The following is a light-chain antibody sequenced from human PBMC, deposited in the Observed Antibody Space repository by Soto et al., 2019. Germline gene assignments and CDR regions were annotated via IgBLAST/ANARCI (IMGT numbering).Light chain of an antibody. CDR2: EDN. CDR3: QSYEGSNVV. V-gene: IGLV6-57*02. J-gene: IGLJ2*01. CDR1: SGSIDSSY. Sequence: NFMLTQPHSVSASPGKTVTISCTGSSGSIDSSYVQWYQQRPGSAPTTVIYEDNQRPSGVPDRFSGSIDSSSNSASLTISGVKTEDEADYYCQSYEGSNVVFGGGTKLTVL.